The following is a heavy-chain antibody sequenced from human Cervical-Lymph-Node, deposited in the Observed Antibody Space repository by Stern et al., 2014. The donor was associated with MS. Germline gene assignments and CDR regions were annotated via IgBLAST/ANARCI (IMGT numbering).Heavy chain of an antibody. CDR1: GVSLNISGVG. Sequence: ESGPSLVKPTQTLTLTCTLSGVSLNISGVGVGWIRQPPGKALEWLALIYWEDEKHYNPSLKSMLIITKDTSQNHAVITMTNMAPVDTATYYCAHDVGYWGQGTLVTVSS. CDR3: AHDVGY. CDR2: IYWEDEK. V-gene: IGHV2-5*02. J-gene: IGHJ4*02.